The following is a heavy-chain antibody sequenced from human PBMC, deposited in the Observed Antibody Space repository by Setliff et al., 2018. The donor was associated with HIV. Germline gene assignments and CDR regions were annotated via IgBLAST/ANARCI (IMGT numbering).Heavy chain of an antibody. V-gene: IGHV4-61*02. CDR2: IYTTGST. CDR3: ARGQHSSTWGALFDY. J-gene: IGHJ4*02. Sequence: PSETLSLTCSVSGGSITSSSFYWSWIRQPAGKGLEWIGRIYTTGSTNYNPSLKSRVTISIDKSKSQFSLKLSSVTVADTAVYYCARGQHSSTWGALFDYWGQGTLVTVSS. D-gene: IGHD6-13*01. CDR1: GGSITSSSFY.